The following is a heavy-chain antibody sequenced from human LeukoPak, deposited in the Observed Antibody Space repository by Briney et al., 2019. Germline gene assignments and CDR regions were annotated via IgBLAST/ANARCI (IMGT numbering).Heavy chain of an antibody. CDR1: GFSFRSYG. Sequence: GTSLRLSCAASGFSFRSYGMHWVRQAPGKGLEWVAVIWYDGSNKYYVDSVKGRFTTARDNSKNTLYLRMNSLRAEDTAVYYCARDLRLGQYDSSFPDYWGQGTLVTVSS. J-gene: IGHJ4*02. D-gene: IGHD3-22*01. V-gene: IGHV3-33*01. CDR2: IWYDGSNK. CDR3: ARDLRLGQYDSSFPDY.